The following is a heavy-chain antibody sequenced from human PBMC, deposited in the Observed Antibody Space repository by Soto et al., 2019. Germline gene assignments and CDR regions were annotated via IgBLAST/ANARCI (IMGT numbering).Heavy chain of an antibody. Sequence: SETLSITCAVYGGSFSGYYWSWIRQPPGKGLEWIGEINHSGSTNYNPSLKSRVTISVDTSKNQFSLKLSSVTAADTAVYYCARVVLGYMDVWGKGTKVTVSS. V-gene: IGHV4-34*01. D-gene: IGHD2-15*01. CDR3: ARVVLGYMDV. CDR1: GGSFSGYY. J-gene: IGHJ6*03. CDR2: INHSGST.